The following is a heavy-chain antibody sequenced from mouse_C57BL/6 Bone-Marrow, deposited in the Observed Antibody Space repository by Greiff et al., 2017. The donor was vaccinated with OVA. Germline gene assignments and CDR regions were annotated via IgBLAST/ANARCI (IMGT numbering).Heavy chain of an antibody. Sequence: VQLQQPGAELVRPGSSVKLSCKASGYTFTSYWMDWVKQRPGQGLEWIGNIYPSDSETHYNQKFKDKATLTVDKSSSTAYMQLSSLTSENSAVYDCARKDSSGYGYYAMDYGGQGTSVTVSS. CDR2: IYPSDSET. V-gene: IGHV1-61*01. CDR1: GYTFTSYW. J-gene: IGHJ4*01. D-gene: IGHD3-2*02. CDR3: ARKDSSGYGYYAMDY.